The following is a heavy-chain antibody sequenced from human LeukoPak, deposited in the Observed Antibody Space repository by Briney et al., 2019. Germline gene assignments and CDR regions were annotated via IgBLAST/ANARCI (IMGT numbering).Heavy chain of an antibody. J-gene: IGHJ4*02. D-gene: IGHD4-17*01. Sequence: GGSLRLSCAASGFTLSSNYMSWVRQAPGKGLEWVSVIYSGGSTYYADSVKGRFTISRDNSKNTLYLQMNSLRAEDTAVYYCAKTAGAYGDYVFFDYWGQGTLVTVSS. CDR1: GFTLSSNY. V-gene: IGHV3-66*01. CDR2: IYSGGST. CDR3: AKTAGAYGDYVFFDY.